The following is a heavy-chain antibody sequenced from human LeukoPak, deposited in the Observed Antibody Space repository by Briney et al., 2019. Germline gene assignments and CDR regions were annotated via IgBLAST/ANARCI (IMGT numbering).Heavy chain of an antibody. Sequence: SETLSLTCTVSGGSVGSGSYYWSWIRQPPGEGLEWIGYIYYSGSTNYNPSLKSRVTISVDTSKNQFSLKLSSVTAADTAVYYCARSEGDAFDIWGQGTMVTVSS. J-gene: IGHJ3*02. V-gene: IGHV4-61*01. CDR3: ARSEGDAFDI. CDR1: GGSVGSGSYY. CDR2: IYYSGST.